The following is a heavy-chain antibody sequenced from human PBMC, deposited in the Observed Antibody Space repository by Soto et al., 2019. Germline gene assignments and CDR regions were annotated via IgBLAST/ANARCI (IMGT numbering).Heavy chain of an antibody. CDR2: INWNSDKV. V-gene: IGHV3-9*01. CDR1: GFNLGNYA. Sequence: EVQLVESGGGLVQPGRYLRLYCEVSGFNLGNYAMPWVRQAPGKGLEWVAGINWNSDKVGYAGSVKGRFTISRDNAKSSVYLQMNGLTTEDTARYYCAKDKGGTPYYYDSWGQGILVTVSS. CDR3: AKDKGGTPYYYDS. D-gene: IGHD6-25*01. J-gene: IGHJ4*02.